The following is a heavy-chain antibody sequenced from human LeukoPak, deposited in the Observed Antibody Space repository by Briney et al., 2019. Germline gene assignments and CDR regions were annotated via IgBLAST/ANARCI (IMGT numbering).Heavy chain of an antibody. CDR2: INPNSGST. CDR1: GYTFTGYY. CDR3: ARTPPLGIAVAGTLSFVDY. V-gene: IGHV1-2*02. J-gene: IGHJ4*02. D-gene: IGHD6-19*01. Sequence: GASVKVSCKASGYTFTGYYMHWVRQAPGQGLEWMGWINPNSGSTNYAQKFQGRVTMTRDTSISTAYMELSRLRSDDTAVYYCARTPPLGIAVAGTLSFVDYWGQGTLVTVSS.